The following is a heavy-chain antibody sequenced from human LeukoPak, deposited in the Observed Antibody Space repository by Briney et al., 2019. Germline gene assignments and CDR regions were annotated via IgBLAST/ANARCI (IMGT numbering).Heavy chain of an antibody. CDR1: GFTFSSYV. CDR3: AKGSSAIGGGLHADY. D-gene: IGHD2-15*01. Sequence: GGSLRLSCASSGFTFSSYVMTWVRHAPGKGLEWVSGISSTGDNTYYADSVKGRFTISRDNSKNTVYLQINSLRVEDTAVYYCAKGSSAIGGGLHADYWGQGTLVTVSS. J-gene: IGHJ4*02. V-gene: IGHV3-23*01. CDR2: ISSTGDNT.